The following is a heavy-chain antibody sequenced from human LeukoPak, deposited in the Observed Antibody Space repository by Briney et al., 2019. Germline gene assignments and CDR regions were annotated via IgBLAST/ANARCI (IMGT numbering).Heavy chain of an antibody. Sequence: ASVKVSCKASGYTFTGYYMHWVRQAPGQGLEWMGWINPNSGGTNYAQKFQGRVTMTRDTSISTAYMELSRLRSEDTAVYYCARDLSPRYDFWSGYYPRGYWGQGTLVTVSS. D-gene: IGHD3-3*01. CDR2: INPNSGGT. V-gene: IGHV1-2*02. CDR3: ARDLSPRYDFWSGYYPRGY. J-gene: IGHJ4*02. CDR1: GYTFTGYY.